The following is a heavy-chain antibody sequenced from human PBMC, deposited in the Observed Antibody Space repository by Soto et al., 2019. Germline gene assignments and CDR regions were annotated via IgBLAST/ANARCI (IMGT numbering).Heavy chain of an antibody. Sequence: SQTLSLTCGISGDSVSSNSAAWNWIRQSPSRGLEWLGRTYYRSKWYNDYAVSVKSRITINPDTSKNQFSLQSNSVSPEDTAVYYCARVERYFAWPYGMDVWGQGTTVTGS. V-gene: IGHV6-1*01. CDR1: GDSVSSNSAA. J-gene: IGHJ6*02. CDR3: ARVERYFAWPYGMDV. D-gene: IGHD3-9*01. CDR2: TYYRSKWYN.